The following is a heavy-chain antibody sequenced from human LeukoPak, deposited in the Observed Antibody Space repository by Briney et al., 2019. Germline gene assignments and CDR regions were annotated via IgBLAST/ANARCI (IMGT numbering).Heavy chain of an antibody. CDR2: IYNSGST. D-gene: IGHD2-8*01. CDR3: ARRVRDIVPDY. J-gene: IGHJ4*02. CDR1: GGSISSGDYY. V-gene: IGHV4-30-4*01. Sequence: SETLSLTCTVSGGSISSGDYYWSWIRQPPGKGLEWIGYIYNSGSTYYNPSLKSRVTISVDTSKNQFSLKLSSVTAADTAVYYCARRVRDIVPDYWGQGTLVTVSS.